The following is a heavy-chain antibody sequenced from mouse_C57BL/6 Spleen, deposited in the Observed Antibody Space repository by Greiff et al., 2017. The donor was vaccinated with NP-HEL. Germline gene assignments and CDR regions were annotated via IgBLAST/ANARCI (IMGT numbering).Heavy chain of an antibody. V-gene: IGHV5-6*01. J-gene: IGHJ4*01. CDR1: GFTFSSYG. D-gene: IGHD1-1*01. Sequence: EVHLVESGGDLVKPGGSLKLSCAASGFTFSSYGMSWVRQTPDKRLEWVATLSSGGSYTYYPDSVKGRFTISRDNAKNTLYLQMSSLKSEDTAMYYCARHGTTGGYYYAMDYWGQGTPVTVSS. CDR2: LSSGGSYT. CDR3: ARHGTTGGYYYAMDY.